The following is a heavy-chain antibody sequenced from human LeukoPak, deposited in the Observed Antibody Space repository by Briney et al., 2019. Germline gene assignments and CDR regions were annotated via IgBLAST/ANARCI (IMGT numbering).Heavy chain of an antibody. Sequence: SETLSLTCTVSGXSISSSSYYWGWIRQPPGTGLEWIGSIYYSGSTYYNPSLKSRVTISVDTSKNQFSLKLSSVTAADTAVYYCARQLHSSSWYSRYYGMDVWGQGTTVTVSS. J-gene: IGHJ6*02. D-gene: IGHD6-13*01. V-gene: IGHV4-39*01. CDR3: ARQLHSSSWYSRYYGMDV. CDR1: GXSISSSSYY. CDR2: IYYSGST.